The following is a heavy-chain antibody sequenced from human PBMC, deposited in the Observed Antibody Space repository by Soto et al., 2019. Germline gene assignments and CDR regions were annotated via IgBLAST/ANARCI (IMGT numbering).Heavy chain of an antibody. J-gene: IGHJ5*02. V-gene: IGHV4-34*01. D-gene: IGHD3-16*01. CDR2: INHVGGT. CDR3: VRIRYQLPSSVLWLDP. Sequence: SETLSLTCAVYGGFLSESYWTWIRQAPGKGLEWIGEINHVGGTNYNPSLKSRVTMSVDTSQNQFSLRLISVTAADTAMYFCVRIRYQLPSSVLWLDPWGQGTPVTVSS. CDR1: GGFLSESY.